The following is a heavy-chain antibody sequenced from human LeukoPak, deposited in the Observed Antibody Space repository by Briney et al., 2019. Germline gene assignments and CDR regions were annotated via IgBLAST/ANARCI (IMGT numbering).Heavy chain of an antibody. V-gene: IGHV3-23*01. CDR2: ISGSGGTT. CDR3: ARDGGSRDGYNPGY. J-gene: IGHJ4*02. D-gene: IGHD5-24*01. Sequence: GGSLRLSCAASGFTFSSYGMNWVRQAPGKGLEWVSAISGSGGTTYYADSLRGRFTISRDNSKNTLYLQMNSLRAEDTAVYYCARDGGSRDGYNPGYWGQGTLVTVSS. CDR1: GFTFSSYG.